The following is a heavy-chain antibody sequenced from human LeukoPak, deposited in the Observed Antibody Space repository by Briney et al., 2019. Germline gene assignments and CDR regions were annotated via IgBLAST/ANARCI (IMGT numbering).Heavy chain of an antibody. CDR3: ASMGYCSGGSCYRIDYYGMDV. D-gene: IGHD2-15*01. J-gene: IGHJ6*02. CDR1: GGTFSSYA. V-gene: IGHV1-69*04. Sequence: ASVKVSCKASGGTFSSYAISWVRQAPGQGLEWMGRIIPIVGIANYAQKFQGRVTITADKSTSTAYMELSSLRSEDTAVYYCASMGYCSGGSCYRIDYYGMDVWGQGTTVTVSS. CDR2: IIPIVGIA.